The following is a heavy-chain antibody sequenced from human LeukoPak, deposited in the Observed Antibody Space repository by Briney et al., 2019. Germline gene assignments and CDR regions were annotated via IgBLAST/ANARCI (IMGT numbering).Heavy chain of an antibody. J-gene: IGHJ4*02. D-gene: IGHD3-9*01. CDR2: ISGSGGRT. Sequence: GGSLRLSCADSGFTFRSYAMSWVRQAPGKGVEWVSAISGSGGRTYYAESVKGRFTISRDKTKKTLYLQMTRLRAEDTAVYYCASPDVLRYFDWLLPFDYWGQGTLVTVSS. CDR1: GFTFRSYA. CDR3: ASPDVLRYFDWLLPFDY. V-gene: IGHV3-23*01.